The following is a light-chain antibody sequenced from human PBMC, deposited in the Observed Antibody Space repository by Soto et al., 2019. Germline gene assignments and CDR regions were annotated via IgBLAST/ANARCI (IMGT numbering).Light chain of an antibody. J-gene: IGLJ1*01. V-gene: IGLV2-14*01. CDR2: DVS. CDR3: SSYTSSSTLSYV. CDR1: SSDVGGYNY. Sequence: QSVLTQPASVSGSPGQSITISCTGTSSDVGGYNYVSWYQQHPGKAPKLMIYDVSNRPSGVSNRFSGSKSGNTASLTISGLQFEDEADYSCSSYTSSSTLSYVFGTGTKVTDL.